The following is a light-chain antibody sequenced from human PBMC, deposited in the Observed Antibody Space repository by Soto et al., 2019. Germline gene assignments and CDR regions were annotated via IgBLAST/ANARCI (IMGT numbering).Light chain of an antibody. J-gene: IGKJ3*01. CDR2: DAS. CDR1: QSISSW. CDR3: QQYNSYS. V-gene: IGKV1-5*01. Sequence: DIQMTQSPSTLSSSVGDRVTITCRASQSISSWLAWYQQKPGQAPKLLIYDASSLESGVPSRFSGSGTGTEFTLTISSLQPDEFATYYCQQYNSYSFGPGTKVDIK.